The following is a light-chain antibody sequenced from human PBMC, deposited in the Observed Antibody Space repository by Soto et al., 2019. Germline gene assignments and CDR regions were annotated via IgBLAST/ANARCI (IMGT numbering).Light chain of an antibody. Sequence: EVVMRQSPATLSVSPGEGATLSCRASQGIGDTLAWYQHKPGQAPRLLIYDASNRATGIPARFSGSGSGTDFTLTISSLEPEDFGVYYCQQRSNWPPVTFGGGTKVDIK. CDR1: QGIGDT. J-gene: IGKJ4*01. CDR2: DAS. CDR3: QQRSNWPPVT. V-gene: IGKV3-11*01.